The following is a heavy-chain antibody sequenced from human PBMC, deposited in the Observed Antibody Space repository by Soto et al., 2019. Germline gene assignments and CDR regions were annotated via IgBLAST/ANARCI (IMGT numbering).Heavy chain of an antibody. Sequence: QVQLVQSGAEVKKPGSSVKVSCKASGGTFSTYGMNWVRLAPGQGLEWIGGIIPKFGTTNYAQKFQGRFTITPDESTNTAFMEVNYLRSDDTAVYFCARELDPYYGGNSLSLDYWGQGTLVTVSS. D-gene: IGHD4-17*01. CDR1: GGTFSTYG. V-gene: IGHV1-69*13. J-gene: IGHJ4*02. CDR2: IIPKFGTT. CDR3: ARELDPYYGGNSLSLDY.